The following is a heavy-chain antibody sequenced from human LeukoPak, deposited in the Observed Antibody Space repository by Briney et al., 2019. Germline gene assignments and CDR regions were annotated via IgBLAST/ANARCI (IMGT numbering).Heavy chain of an antibody. J-gene: IGHJ2*01. V-gene: IGHV3-7*01. CDR1: GFIFSSYW. CDR3: ARVRKYSGYYSWYFDL. CDR2: IKQDGSEK. Sequence: GGSLRLSCAASGFIFSSYWMSWVRQAPGKGLEWVANIKQDGSEKYYVDSVKGRFTISRDNAKNSLYLQMNSLRAGDTAVYYCARVRKYSGYYSWYFDLWGRGTLVTVSS. D-gene: IGHD5-12*01.